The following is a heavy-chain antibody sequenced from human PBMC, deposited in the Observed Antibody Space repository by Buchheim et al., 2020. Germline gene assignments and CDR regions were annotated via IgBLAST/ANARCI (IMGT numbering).Heavy chain of an antibody. J-gene: IGHJ4*02. V-gene: IGHV4-34*01. CDR1: GGSFSGYY. Sequence: QVQLQQWGAGLLKPSETLSLTCAVYGGSFSGYYWSWIRQPPGKGLEWIGEINHSGSTNYNPSLKSRVTISVDKSKNQFSLKLSSVTAADTAVYYCATIRYPLYDDSSGRALYYFDYWGQGTL. CDR2: INHSGST. D-gene: IGHD3-22*01. CDR3: ATIRYPLYDDSSGRALYYFDY.